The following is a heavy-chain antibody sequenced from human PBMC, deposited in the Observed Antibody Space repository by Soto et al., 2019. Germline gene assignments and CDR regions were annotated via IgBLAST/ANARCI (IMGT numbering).Heavy chain of an antibody. CDR3: TGGVYGMDV. V-gene: IGHV3-73*01. CDR1: GFTFSGSA. D-gene: IGHD3-10*01. CDR2: IRSKANSYAT. J-gene: IGHJ6*02. Sequence: GGSLRLSCAASGFTFSGSAMHWVRQASGKGLEWVGRIRSKANSYATAYAASVKGRFTISRDDSKNTAYLQMNSLKTEDTAVYYCTGGVYGMDVWRQGTTVTVSS.